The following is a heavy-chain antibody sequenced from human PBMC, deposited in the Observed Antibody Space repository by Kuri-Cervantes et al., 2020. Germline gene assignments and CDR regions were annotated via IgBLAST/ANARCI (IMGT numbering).Heavy chain of an antibody. Sequence: SETLSLTCTVSGGSINTCYWSWSRQPPGKGLEGSGNIYHSGSTNYNSGSTNYNPSLKSRVTISVDTSKNQFSLKLSSVTAADTAVYYCARRRGRGYYVSSGYRFDPWGQGTLVTVSS. J-gene: IGHJ5*02. D-gene: IGHD3-22*01. CDR1: GGSINTCY. CDR2: IYHSGSTNYNSGST. V-gene: IGHV4-59*12. CDR3: ARRRGRGYYVSSGYRFDP.